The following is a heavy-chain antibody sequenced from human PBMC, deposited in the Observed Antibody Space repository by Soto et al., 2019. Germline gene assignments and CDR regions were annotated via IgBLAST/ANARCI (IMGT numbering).Heavy chain of an antibody. CDR2: ISYDGSNK. Sequence: GGSLRLSCAASGFTFSSYGMHWVRQAPGKGLEWVAVISYDGSNKYYADSVKGRFTISRDNSKNTLYLQMNSLRAEDTAVYYCARDQATYYYGSGTEPVFYGMDVWGQGTTVTVSS. CDR1: GFTFSSYG. CDR3: ARDQATYYYGSGTEPVFYGMDV. V-gene: IGHV3-30*03. J-gene: IGHJ6*02. D-gene: IGHD3-10*01.